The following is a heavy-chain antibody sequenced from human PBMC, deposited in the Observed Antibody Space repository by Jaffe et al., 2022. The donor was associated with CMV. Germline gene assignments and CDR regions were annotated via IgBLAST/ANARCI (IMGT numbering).Heavy chain of an antibody. J-gene: IGHJ2*01. V-gene: IGHV3-74*01. CDR1: GFTFSSYW. CDR2: INSDGSST. CDR3: AREVRWLQSIEWYFDL. D-gene: IGHD5-12*01. Sequence: EVQLVESGGGLVQPGGSLRLSCAASGFTFSSYWMHWVRQAPGKGLVWVSRINSDGSSTSYADSVKGRFTISRDNAKNTLYLQMNSLRAEDTAVYYCAREVRWLQSIEWYFDLWGRGTLVTVSS.